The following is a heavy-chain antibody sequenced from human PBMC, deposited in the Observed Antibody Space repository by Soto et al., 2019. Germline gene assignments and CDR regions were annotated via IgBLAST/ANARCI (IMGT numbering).Heavy chain of an antibody. CDR3: ARMVTKNWFDP. D-gene: IGHD2-21*02. CDR1: GGSISSGGYY. CDR2: IYYSGST. J-gene: IGHJ5*02. V-gene: IGHV4-31*03. Sequence: TLSLTCTVSGGSISSGGYYWSWIRQHPGKGLEWIGYIYYSGSTYYNPSLKSRVTISVDTSKNQFSLKLSSVTAADTAVYYCARMVTKNWFDPWGQGTLVTVSS.